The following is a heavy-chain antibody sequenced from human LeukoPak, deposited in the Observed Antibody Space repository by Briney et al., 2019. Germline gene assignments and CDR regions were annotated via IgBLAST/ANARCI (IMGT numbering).Heavy chain of an antibody. CDR2: IYYSGST. Sequence: SQTLSLTCTVSGGSISSGSYYWSWIRQPPGKGLEWIGYIYYSGSTNYNPSLKSRVTISVDTSKNQFSLKLSSVTAADTAVYYCARVSVPYTYYYGSGTLDPWGQGTLVTVSS. CDR3: ARVSVPYTYYYGSGTLDP. J-gene: IGHJ5*02. D-gene: IGHD3-10*01. CDR1: GGSISSGSYY. V-gene: IGHV4-61*01.